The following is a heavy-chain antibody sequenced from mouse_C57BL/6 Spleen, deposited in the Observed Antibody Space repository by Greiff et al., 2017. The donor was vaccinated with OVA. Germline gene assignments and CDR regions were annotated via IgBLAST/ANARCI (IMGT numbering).Heavy chain of an antibody. CDR1: GYSITSGYY. CDR2: ISYDGSN. D-gene: IGHD1-1*01. CDR3: AKGYGSSYGGMDY. J-gene: IGHJ4*01. Sequence: EVQLQESGPGLVKPSQSLSLTCSVTGYSITSGYYWNWIRQFPGNKLEWMGYISYDGSNNYNPFLKNRISINRDTSKNQFFLKLNSVTTEDTATYYCAKGYGSSYGGMDYWGQGTSVTVSS. V-gene: IGHV3-6*01.